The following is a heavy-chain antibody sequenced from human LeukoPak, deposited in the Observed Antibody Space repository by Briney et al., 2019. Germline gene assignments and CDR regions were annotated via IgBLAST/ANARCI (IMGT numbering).Heavy chain of an antibody. CDR3: AKEGRAFDI. J-gene: IGHJ3*02. CDR2: ISWNSGSI. CDR1: GFTFSSYA. V-gene: IGHV3-9*03. Sequence: GGSLRLSCAASGFTFSSYAMHWVRQAPGKGLEWVSGISWNSGSIGYADSVKGRFTISRDNAKNSLYLQMNSLRAEDMALYYCAKEGRAFDIWGQGTMVTVSS.